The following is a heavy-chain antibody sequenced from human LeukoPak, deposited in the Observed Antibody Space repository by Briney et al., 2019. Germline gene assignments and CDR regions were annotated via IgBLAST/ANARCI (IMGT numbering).Heavy chain of an antibody. J-gene: IGHJ4*02. Sequence: SETLSLTCTVSGGSISSYYWSWIRQPPGKGLEWIGYIYYSGSTYYNPSLKSRVTISVDTSKNQFSLKLSSVTAADTAVYYCARHGTIFGVVITNFDYWGQGTLVTVSS. CDR2: IYYSGST. CDR1: GGSISSYY. CDR3: ARHGTIFGVVITNFDY. D-gene: IGHD3-3*01. V-gene: IGHV4-59*08.